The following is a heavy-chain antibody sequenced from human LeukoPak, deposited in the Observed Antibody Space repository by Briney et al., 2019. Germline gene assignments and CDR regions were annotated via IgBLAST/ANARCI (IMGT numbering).Heavy chain of an antibody. CDR3: ARPAYTAAYDL. Sequence: PEGSLRLSCVASGFTFSTYWMTWVRQAPGKGLEWVANMKGDGSEKHYVDSVKGRFTISRDNAKSSLYLQMNSLRAEDSAVYYCARPAYTAAYDLWGQGTTVTVSS. V-gene: IGHV3-7*01. CDR2: MKGDGSEK. CDR1: GFTFSTYW. D-gene: IGHD3-16*01. J-gene: IGHJ3*01.